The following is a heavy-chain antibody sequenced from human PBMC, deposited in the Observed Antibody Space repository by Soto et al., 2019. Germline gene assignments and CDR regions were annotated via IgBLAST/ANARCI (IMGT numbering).Heavy chain of an antibody. V-gene: IGHV1-2*07. CDR2: IAPSSGGT. J-gene: IGHJ5*02. CDR1: GYTFTDSH. Sequence: QVQLVQSGSEVKKPGASVRVSCKTSGYTFTDSHLHWVRQAPGQGLEWMGWIAPSSGGTNFARKFQGRVTLTRDMSISTAYMELSSLRSDDTAVYFCATDLGSGRIPWGQGTLVTVSS. D-gene: IGHD6-25*01. CDR3: ATDLGSGRIP.